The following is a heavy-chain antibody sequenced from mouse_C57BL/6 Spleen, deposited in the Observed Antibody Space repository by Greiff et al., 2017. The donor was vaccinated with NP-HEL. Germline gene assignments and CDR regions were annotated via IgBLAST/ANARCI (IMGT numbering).Heavy chain of an antibody. CDR3: ARLNYDYDRGFAY. CDR1: GYTFTGYR. CDR2: IYPGSGST. V-gene: IGHV1-55*01. J-gene: IGHJ3*01. D-gene: IGHD2-4*01. Sequence: VQLLQPGAEFVKPGASVKMSCKASGYTFTGYRITWVKQRPGQGLEWIGDIYPGSGSTNYNEKFKSKATLTVDTSSSTAYMQLSSLTSDDSAVYYCARLNYDYDRGFAYWGQGTLVTVSA.